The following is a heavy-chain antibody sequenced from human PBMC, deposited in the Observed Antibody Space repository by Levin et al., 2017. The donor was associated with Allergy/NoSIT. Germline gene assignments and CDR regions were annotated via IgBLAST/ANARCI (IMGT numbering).Heavy chain of an antibody. Sequence: GASVKVSCKASGYTFTGYYMHWVRQAPGQGLEWMGWINPNSGGTNYAQKFQGRVTMTRDTSISTAYMELSRLRSDDTAVYYCARVRGYSGYAAYYGMDVWGQGTTVTVSS. CDR1: GYTFTGYY. V-gene: IGHV1-2*02. D-gene: IGHD5-12*01. CDR2: INPNSGGT. CDR3: ARVRGYSGYAAYYGMDV. J-gene: IGHJ6*02.